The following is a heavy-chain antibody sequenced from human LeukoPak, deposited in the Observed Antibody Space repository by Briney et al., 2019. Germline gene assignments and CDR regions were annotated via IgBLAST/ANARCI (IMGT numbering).Heavy chain of an antibody. CDR3: ATGKTYYYDSSGYYGTGYYYMDV. J-gene: IGHJ6*03. D-gene: IGHD3-22*01. CDR2: IIPIFGTA. V-gene: IGHV1-69*01. CDR1: GGTFSSYA. Sequence: SVKVSCKASGGTFSSYAISWVRQAHGQGLEWMGGIIPIFGTANYAQKFQGRVTITADEYTSTAYMELSSLRSEDTAVYYCATGKTYYYDSSGYYGTGYYYMDVWGKGTTVTVSS.